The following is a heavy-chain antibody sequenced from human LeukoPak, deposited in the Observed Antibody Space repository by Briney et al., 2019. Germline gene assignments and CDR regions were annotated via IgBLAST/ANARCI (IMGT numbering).Heavy chain of an antibody. CDR2: IYYSGST. CDR1: GGSISSYY. CDR3: ARDTIFRVGSYYYYGMDV. D-gene: IGHD3-3*01. J-gene: IGHJ6*02. V-gene: IGHV4-59*01. Sequence: SETLSLTCTVSGGSISSYYWSWIRQPPGKGLEWIGYIYYSGSTNYNPSLKSRVTISVDTSKNQFSLKLSSVTAADTAVYYCARDTIFRVGSYYYYGMDVWGQGTTVTVSS.